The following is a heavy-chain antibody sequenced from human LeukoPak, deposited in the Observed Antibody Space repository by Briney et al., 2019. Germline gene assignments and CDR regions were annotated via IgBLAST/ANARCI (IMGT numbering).Heavy chain of an antibody. Sequence: GGSLRLSCAASGFTFSSYAMHWVRQAPGKGLEWVAAISYDGSNKYYADSVKGRFTISRDNSKNTLYLQMNSLRAEDTAVYYCARAWFLEWLFYYYGMDVWGQGTTVTVSS. J-gene: IGHJ6*02. V-gene: IGHV3-30*04. D-gene: IGHD3-3*01. CDR3: ARAWFLEWLFYYYGMDV. CDR1: GFTFSSYA. CDR2: ISYDGSNK.